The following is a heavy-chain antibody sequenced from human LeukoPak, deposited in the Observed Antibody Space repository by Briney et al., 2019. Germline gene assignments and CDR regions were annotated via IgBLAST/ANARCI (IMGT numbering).Heavy chain of an antibody. Sequence: SETLSLTCTVSGGSISSGDYYWSWIHQPPGKGLEWIGEINHSGSTNYNPSLKSRVTISVDTSKNQFSLKLSSVTAADTAVYYCARVPDSSGCDYWGQGTLVTVSS. CDR3: ARVPDSSGCDY. J-gene: IGHJ4*02. CDR1: GGSISSGDYY. V-gene: IGHV4-39*07. CDR2: INHSGST. D-gene: IGHD3-22*01.